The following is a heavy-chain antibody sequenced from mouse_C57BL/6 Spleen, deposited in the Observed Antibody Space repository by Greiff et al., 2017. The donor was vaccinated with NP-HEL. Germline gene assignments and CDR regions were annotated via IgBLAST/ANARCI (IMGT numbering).Heavy chain of an antibody. CDR2: ISDGGSYT. D-gene: IGHD2-3*01. CDR3: ARDRDGYYPCAY. V-gene: IGHV5-4*01. Sequence: EVKLVESGGGLVKPGGSLKLSCAASGFTFSSYAMSWVRQTPEKRLEWVATISDGGSYTYYPDNVKGRFTISRDNAKNNLYLQMSNLKSEDTAMYYCARDRDGYYPCAYWGQGTLVTVSA. J-gene: IGHJ3*01. CDR1: GFTFSSYA.